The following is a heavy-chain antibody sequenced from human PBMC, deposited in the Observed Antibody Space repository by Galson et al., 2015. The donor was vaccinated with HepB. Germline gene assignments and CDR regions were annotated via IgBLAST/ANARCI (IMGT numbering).Heavy chain of an antibody. CDR1: GYTFSSYG. J-gene: IGHJ3*02. D-gene: IGHD1-26*01. V-gene: IGHV1-18*01. Sequence: SVKVSCKASGYTFSSYGVSWVRQAPGQGLEWMGWISAFNGNTIYAQKLQGRLTMTADTSTSTTYMDLRSLRSDDTAVYYCAREMKVGTTQENAFDIWGQGTMVTVSS. CDR2: ISAFNGNT. CDR3: AREMKVGTTQENAFDI.